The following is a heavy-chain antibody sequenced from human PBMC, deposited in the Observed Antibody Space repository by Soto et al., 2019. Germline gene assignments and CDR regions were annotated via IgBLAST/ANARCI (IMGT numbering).Heavy chain of an antibody. CDR1: GGSLSNYY. D-gene: IGHD3-9*01. Sequence: SETLSLTCTVSGGSLSNYYWSWIRQSPGKGLEWIGYVSDRGVTNYNPSLRSRVTISVDMSKNQLSLQMTSVTAADTAFYYCARDTWYQSSEYFDHWFGPWGQGTLVTVSS. CDR2: VSDRGVT. J-gene: IGHJ5*02. V-gene: IGHV4-59*01. CDR3: ARDTWYQSSEYFDHWFGP.